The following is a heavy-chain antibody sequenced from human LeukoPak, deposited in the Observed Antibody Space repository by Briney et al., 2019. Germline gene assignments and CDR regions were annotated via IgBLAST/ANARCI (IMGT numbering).Heavy chain of an antibody. CDR1: GGTFSSYT. CDR2: IIPILGIA. CDR3: ARDGRGGRDGYKIREPSEGEFDY. J-gene: IGHJ4*02. V-gene: IGHV1-69*04. D-gene: IGHD5-24*01. Sequence: SVKVSCKASGGTFSSYTISWVRQAPGQGLEWMGRIIPILGIANYAQKFQGRVTITADKSTSTAYMELSSLRYEDTAVYYCARDGRGGRDGYKIREPSEGEFDYWGQGTLVTVSS.